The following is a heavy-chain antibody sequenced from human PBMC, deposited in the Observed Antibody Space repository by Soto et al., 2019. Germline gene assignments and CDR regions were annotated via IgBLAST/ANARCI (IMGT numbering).Heavy chain of an antibody. J-gene: IGHJ6*02. CDR3: ASDGQQQLPYTMDV. Sequence: ESGGGVVQPGTSLRLSCATSGFSLTSHAIHWVRQAPGKGLGWLVPVWSRGNNQWIADFVKGRFTTFKDDSKGIVYLQINSLRVDDTAVYYCASDGQQQLPYTMDVWGQGTTVTVSS. CDR1: GFSLTSHA. D-gene: IGHD6-13*01. CDR2: VWSRGNNQ. V-gene: IGHV3-33*01.